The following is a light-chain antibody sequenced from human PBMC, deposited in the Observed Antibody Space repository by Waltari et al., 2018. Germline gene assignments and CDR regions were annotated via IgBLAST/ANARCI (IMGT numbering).Light chain of an antibody. Sequence: DIQMTQSPSTLSASVGDRVTITCRASQSVDSWLAWYQQKPGKAPELLIYKTSSLETGVPSRFSGSESGTEFSLTISSLQPDEFATYYCQQYSDTWAFGQGTKVEIK. J-gene: IGKJ1*01. CDR1: QSVDSW. V-gene: IGKV1-5*03. CDR3: QQYSDTWA. CDR2: KTS.